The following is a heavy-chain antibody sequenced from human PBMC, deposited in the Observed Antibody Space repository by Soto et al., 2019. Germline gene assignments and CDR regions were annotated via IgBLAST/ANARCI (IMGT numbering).Heavy chain of an antibody. J-gene: IGHJ4*02. CDR3: ARVYGYGYGHFGF. CDR1: GYIFTKRG. V-gene: IGHV1-18*01. Sequence: APAEVSCKASGYIFTKRGLSWARHAPGQGLEWMGWISAHNGITNYAQNLQDRITVTTDTSTSTAYMELRSLRPEDTAIYYCARVYGYGYGHFGFRGQGSLVTVSS. CDR2: ISAHNGIT. D-gene: IGHD5-18*01.